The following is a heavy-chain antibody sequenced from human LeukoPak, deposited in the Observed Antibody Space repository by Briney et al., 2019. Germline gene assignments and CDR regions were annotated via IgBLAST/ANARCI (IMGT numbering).Heavy chain of an antibody. J-gene: IGHJ3*02. CDR2: ISAYNGNT. CDR1: GYTFTSYG. V-gene: IGHV1-18*01. Sequence: ASVQVSCKASGYTFTSYGISWVGQPPGRGGEWMGWISAYNGNTNYAPDPQGRGTTITGPTTSTAFLEVRSRGADDTAGYYCRRDAAAGLRAFHSWGQGTMVTVSS. CDR3: RRDAAAGLRAFHS. D-gene: IGHD6-19*01.